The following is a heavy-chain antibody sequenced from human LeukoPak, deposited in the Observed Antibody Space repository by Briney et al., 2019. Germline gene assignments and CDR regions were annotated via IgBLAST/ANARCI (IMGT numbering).Heavy chain of an antibody. CDR1: GGSFSGYY. CDR3: AREQDSGDED. CDR2: INHSGST. D-gene: IGHD5-12*01. V-gene: IGHV4-34*01. J-gene: IGHJ4*02. Sequence: SETLSLTCVVYGGSFSGYYWSWIRQPSGKGLEWIGEINHSGSTNYNPSLKSRVTISVDTSKNQFSLKLSSVTAADTAVYYCAREQDSGDEDWGQGTLVTVSS.